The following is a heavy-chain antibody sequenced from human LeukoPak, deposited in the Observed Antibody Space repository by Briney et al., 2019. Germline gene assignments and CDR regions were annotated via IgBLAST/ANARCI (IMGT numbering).Heavy chain of an antibody. CDR1: GFTFSSYG. D-gene: IGHD5-18*01. J-gene: IGHJ4*02. CDR2: ISYDGRNK. V-gene: IGHV3-30*18. Sequence: GGSLRLSCAASGFTFSSYGMHWVRQAPGKGLEWVAAISYDGRNKEYVDSVKGRFTISRDNSKNTLYLQMNSLRAEDTAVYNCVKDRGYSHGFDYWGQGTLVTVSS. CDR3: VKDRGYSHGFDY.